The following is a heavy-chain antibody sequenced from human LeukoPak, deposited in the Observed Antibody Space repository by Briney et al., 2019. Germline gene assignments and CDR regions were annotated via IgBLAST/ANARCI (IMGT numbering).Heavy chain of an antibody. V-gene: IGHV4-34*01. CDR1: GGSFSGYY. CDR3: ARGPFQLNWFDP. J-gene: IGHJ5*02. CDR2: INHSGST. Sequence: SETLSLTCAVYGGSFSGYYWSWIRQPPGKGLEWIGAINHSGSTNYYPSLNSRVTISVDTSKNQFSLKLSSVTAADTAVYYCARGPFQLNWFDPWGQGTLVTVSS. D-gene: IGHD5-24*01.